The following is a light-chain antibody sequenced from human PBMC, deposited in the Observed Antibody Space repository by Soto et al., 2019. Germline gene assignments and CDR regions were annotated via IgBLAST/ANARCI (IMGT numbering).Light chain of an antibody. CDR3: SSYTSTPTLV. J-gene: IGLJ2*01. CDR2: DVS. Sequence: QSALTQPASVSGSPGQSITISCAGSSSDISSCNCVSWYQQHPGEAPKLMIYDVSRRPSGVSNRFSASKSGNTASLTISGLQAEDEADYYCSSYTSTPTLVFGGGTKLTVL. V-gene: IGLV2-14*01. CDR1: SSDISSCNC.